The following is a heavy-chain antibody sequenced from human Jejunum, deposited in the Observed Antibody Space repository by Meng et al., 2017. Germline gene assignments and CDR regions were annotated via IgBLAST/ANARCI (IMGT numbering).Heavy chain of an antibody. CDR2: IHQSGST. CDR3: ASLSSSWSGADY. Sequence: QVQLQQWGAGLLKTSETLSLTCAIYGGSFNNYYWSWIRQPPGEGLEWIGEIHQSGSTNYNPSLKSRVTISVDSSKNQFFLDLSSVTAADTAVYYCASLSSSWSGADYWGQGTLVTVSS. CDR1: GGSFNNYY. J-gene: IGHJ4*02. D-gene: IGHD6-13*01. V-gene: IGHV4-34*01.